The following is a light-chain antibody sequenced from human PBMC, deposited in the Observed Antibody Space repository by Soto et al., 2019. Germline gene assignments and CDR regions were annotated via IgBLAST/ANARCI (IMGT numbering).Light chain of an antibody. CDR3: QQHYTTPRT. CDR2: WAS. Sequence: DIVLTQSPDSLAVSLGERATINCKSSQSVLYSSNNKNYLAWYQQKPGQPPKVLIYWASTRESGVPDRFSGSGSGTDFTLTIRSLHAEDVAVYYCQQHYTTPRTFGQGTKVEIK. J-gene: IGKJ1*01. CDR1: QSVLYSSNNKNY. V-gene: IGKV4-1*01.